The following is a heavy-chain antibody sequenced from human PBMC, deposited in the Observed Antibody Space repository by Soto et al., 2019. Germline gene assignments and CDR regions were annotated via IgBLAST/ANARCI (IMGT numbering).Heavy chain of an antibody. D-gene: IGHD3-10*01. CDR1: GFTFSSYS. CDR3: ARLPSYGSGSMDY. J-gene: IGHJ4*02. V-gene: IGHV3-21*01. Sequence: EVPLVESGGGLVKPGGSLRLSCAASGFTFSSYSMNWVRQAPGKGLEWVSSISSSSSYIYYADSVKGRFTISRDNAKNSLYLQMNSLRAEDTAVYYCARLPSYGSGSMDYWGQGTLVTVSS. CDR2: ISSSSSYI.